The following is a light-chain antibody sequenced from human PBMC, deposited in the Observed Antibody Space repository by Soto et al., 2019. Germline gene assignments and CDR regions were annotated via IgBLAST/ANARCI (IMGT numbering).Light chain of an antibody. J-gene: IGKJ4*01. CDR2: ATS. Sequence: DIQMTQSPSYVSASVGDRVTITCRASRDVGNWLAWYQHKPGKAPNLLIFATSTLRRGVPSRFSGSGSGTDFILTINGLQTEDFATYYCQQTSSFPLSFGGGTKVQIK. CDR1: RDVGNW. V-gene: IGKV1D-12*01. CDR3: QQTSSFPLS.